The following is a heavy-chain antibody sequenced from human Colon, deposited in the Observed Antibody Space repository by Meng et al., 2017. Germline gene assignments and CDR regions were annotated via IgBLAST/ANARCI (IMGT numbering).Heavy chain of an antibody. Sequence: QVQLQESGPGLVRPSQTLSLTFTVSGGSVSSGSYYWSWIRQPPGKGLEWIGYIYYTGSTNYNPSLKRRVTISVDTSKNQFSLKLSSVTAADTAVYYCARGPLDYWGQGTLVTVSS. CDR2: IYYTGST. CDR1: GGSVSSGSYY. CDR3: ARGPLDY. J-gene: IGHJ4*02. V-gene: IGHV4-61*01.